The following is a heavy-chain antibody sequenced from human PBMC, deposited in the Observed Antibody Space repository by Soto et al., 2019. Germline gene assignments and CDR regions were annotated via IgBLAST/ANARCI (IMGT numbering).Heavy chain of an antibody. CDR1: GDTFTSYY. Sequence: ASVKVSCKACGDTFTSYYMHWVRQAPGQGLEWMGRINPNGGGTNYAQKFQGWVTMTRDTSISTAYMELSRLRSDDTAVYYCARDLVAVAGRPLSYWGQGTLLTVSS. CDR2: INPNGGGT. V-gene: IGHV1-2*04. CDR3: ARDLVAVAGRPLSY. J-gene: IGHJ4*02. D-gene: IGHD6-19*01.